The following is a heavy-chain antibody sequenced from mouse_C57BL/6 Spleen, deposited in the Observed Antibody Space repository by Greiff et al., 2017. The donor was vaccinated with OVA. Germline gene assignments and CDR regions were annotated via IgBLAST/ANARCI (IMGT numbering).Heavy chain of an antibody. D-gene: IGHD2-2*01. V-gene: IGHV1-52*01. CDR3: ARSTMVTTGAMDY. CDR1: GYTFTSYW. J-gene: IGHJ4*01. CDR2: IDPSDSET. Sequence: VKLMESGAELVRPGSSVKLSCKASGYTFTSYWMHWVKQRPIQGLEWIGNIDPSDSETHYNQKFKDKATLTVDKSSSTAYMQLSSLTSEDSAVYYCARSTMVTTGAMDYWGQGTSVTVSS.